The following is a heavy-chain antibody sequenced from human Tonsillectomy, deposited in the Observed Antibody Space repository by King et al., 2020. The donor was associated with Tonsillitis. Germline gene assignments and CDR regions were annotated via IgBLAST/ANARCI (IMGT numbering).Heavy chain of an antibody. CDR1: GFTFSNAW. J-gene: IGHJ4*02. D-gene: IGHD4-17*01. CDR2: SKSKTDGGTT. CDR3: TTYAMTTVTTKGYYFDY. Sequence: VQLVESGGGLVKPGGSLRLSCAASGFTFSNAWMNWVRQAQWKGLKWVGRSKSKTDGGTTYYASPLEGRFTISRDGSKNTLYLQMNSLKTEDTAVYYCTTYAMTTVTTKGYYFDYWGQGTLVTVSS. V-gene: IGHV3-15*07.